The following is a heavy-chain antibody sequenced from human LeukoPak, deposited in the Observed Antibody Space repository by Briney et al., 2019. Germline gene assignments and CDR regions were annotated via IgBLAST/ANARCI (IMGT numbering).Heavy chain of an antibody. D-gene: IGHD4-11*01. CDR1: GYTFTSYG. J-gene: IGHJ5*02. CDR2: ISDYNGNT. CDR3: ARDLYRDSLPVSWFDP. Sequence: ASVKVSCKASGYTFTSYGISWVRKAPGQGLEWMGWISDYNGNTNYAQKLQGRVTMTTDTSTSTAYMELRSLRSDDTAVYYCARDLYRDSLPVSWFDPWGQGTLVTVSS. V-gene: IGHV1-18*01.